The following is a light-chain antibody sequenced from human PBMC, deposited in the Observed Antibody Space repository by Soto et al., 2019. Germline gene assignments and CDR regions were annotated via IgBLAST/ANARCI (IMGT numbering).Light chain of an antibody. CDR3: SSYAGSTHVV. V-gene: IGLV2-8*01. CDR1: SGDVGGYNY. J-gene: IGLJ2*01. Sequence: QSALTQPPSASGSPGQSVSISCAGTSGDVGGYNYVSWYQQHPGKAPKLMIYEVSKRPSGVPDRFSGSKSGNTASLTVSGLKPEDEADYYCSSYAGSTHVVFGGGTQLTVL. CDR2: EVS.